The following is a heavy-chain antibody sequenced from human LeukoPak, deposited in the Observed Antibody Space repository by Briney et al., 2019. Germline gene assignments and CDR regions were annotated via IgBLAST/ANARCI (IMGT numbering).Heavy chain of an antibody. Sequence: GASVKVSCKASGYTFTSYYMHWVRQAPGQGLEWMGIINPSGGSTSYAQKFQGRVTMTRDTSTSTVYMELSSLRSEDTAVYYCARDKPHGIAVAGTFNYWGQGTLVTVSS. CDR3: ARDKPHGIAVAGTFNY. D-gene: IGHD6-19*01. CDR1: GYTFTSYY. V-gene: IGHV1-46*01. J-gene: IGHJ4*02. CDR2: INPSGGST.